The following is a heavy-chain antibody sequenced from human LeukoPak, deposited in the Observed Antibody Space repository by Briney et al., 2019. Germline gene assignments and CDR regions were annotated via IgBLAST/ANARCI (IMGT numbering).Heavy chain of an antibody. D-gene: IGHD3-3*01. Sequence: SQTLSLTCTVSGGSISSGDYYWSWIRQPPGKGLEWIGYIYYSGSTYYNLSLKSRVTISVDTSKNQFSLKLSSVTAADTAVYYCARYYDFWSGYFDYWGQGTLVTVSS. J-gene: IGHJ4*02. CDR1: GGSISSGDYY. CDR3: ARYYDFWSGYFDY. CDR2: IYYSGST. V-gene: IGHV4-30-4*01.